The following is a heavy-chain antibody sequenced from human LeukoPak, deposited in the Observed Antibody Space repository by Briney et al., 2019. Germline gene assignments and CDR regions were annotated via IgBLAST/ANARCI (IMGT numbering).Heavy chain of an antibody. J-gene: IGHJ6*03. V-gene: IGHV4-4*09. CDR2: IYTSGST. CDR1: GGSISSYY. Sequence: PSETLSLTCTVSGGSISSYYWSWIRQPPGKGLEWIGYIYTSGSTNYNPSHKSRVTISVDTSKNQFSLELSSVTAADTAVYYCARIEAEDYYYMDVWGKGTTVTVSS. CDR3: ARIEAEDYYYMDV.